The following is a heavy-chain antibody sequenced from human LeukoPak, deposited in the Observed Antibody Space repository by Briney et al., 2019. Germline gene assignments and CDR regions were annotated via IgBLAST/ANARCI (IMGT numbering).Heavy chain of an antibody. V-gene: IGHV4-59*01. CDR2: IYYSGST. D-gene: IGHD3-22*01. Sequence: SETLSLTCTVSGGSISSYYWSWLRQPPGKGLEWIGYIYYSGSTNYNPSLKSRVTISVDTSKNQFSLKLSSVTAADTAVYYCARGKHYDSSGYYYDYWGQGTLVTVSS. J-gene: IGHJ4*02. CDR1: GGSISSYY. CDR3: ARGKHYDSSGYYYDY.